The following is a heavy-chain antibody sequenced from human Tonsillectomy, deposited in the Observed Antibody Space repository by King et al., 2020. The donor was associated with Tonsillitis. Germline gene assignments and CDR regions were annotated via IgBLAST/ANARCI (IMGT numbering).Heavy chain of an antibody. D-gene: IGHD3-22*01. V-gene: IGHV2-5*02. Sequence: TLKESGPTLVKPTQTLTLTCTFSGFSLSSTGVSVGWIRQPPGKALEWLALIYWDGDKRYSPSLKSRVTITEDTSKNQVVLTMTNMDPVDTGTYYCAPNILRGLYYYDDSAFPKPDAFDIWGQGTMVTVSS. CDR1: GFSLSSTGVS. CDR3: APNILRGLYYYDDSAFPKPDAFDI. J-gene: IGHJ3*02. CDR2: IYWDGDK.